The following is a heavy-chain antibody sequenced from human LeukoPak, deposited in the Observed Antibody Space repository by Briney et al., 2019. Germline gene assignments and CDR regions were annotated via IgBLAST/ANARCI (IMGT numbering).Heavy chain of an antibody. D-gene: IGHD6-6*01. CDR3: ARGLSGYASSLGY. V-gene: IGHV3-21*01. CDR1: GFTFSSYS. CDR2: ISGNSAHI. J-gene: IGHJ4*02. Sequence: GGSLRLSCAASGFTFSSYSMNWVRQAPGKGLQWVSSISGNSAHILYADSVKGRFTISRDNAKNTLYLQMNSLRAEDTAVYYCARGLSGYASSLGYWGQGTLVTVSA.